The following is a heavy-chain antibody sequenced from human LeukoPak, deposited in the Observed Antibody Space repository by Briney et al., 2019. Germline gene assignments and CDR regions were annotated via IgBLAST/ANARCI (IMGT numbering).Heavy chain of an antibody. J-gene: IGHJ4*02. CDR1: GFTFRNYE. CDR3: AKDRPNYYGSNGHYYKLNGDC. V-gene: IGHV3-48*03. D-gene: IGHD3-22*01. CDR2: ISSSGSAV. Sequence: GGSLRLSCAASGFTFRNYEMNWVRQAPGMGLEWVSYISSSGSAVYYADSVKDRFTISRDNAKNSLYLQVNSLRAEDTAVYYCAKDRPNYYGSNGHYYKLNGDCWGQGTLVTVSS.